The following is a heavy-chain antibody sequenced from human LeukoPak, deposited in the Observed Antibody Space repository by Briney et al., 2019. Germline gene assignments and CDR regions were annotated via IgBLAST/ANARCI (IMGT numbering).Heavy chain of an antibody. J-gene: IGHJ4*02. CDR1: GYTFTGYY. D-gene: IGHD3-10*01. Sequence: ASVKVSCKASGYTFTGYYMHWVRQAPGQRLEWMGWINGGNANTKYSQKFQGRVSITSDTSASTAYMELSSLRSEDTAVYYCAAITMVRAVIPFDYWGQGTLVTVSS. CDR2: INGGNANT. V-gene: IGHV1-3*01. CDR3: AAITMVRAVIPFDY.